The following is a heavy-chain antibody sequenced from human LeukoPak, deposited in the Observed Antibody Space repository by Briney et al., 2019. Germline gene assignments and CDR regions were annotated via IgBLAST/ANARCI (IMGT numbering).Heavy chain of an antibody. CDR1: GYTLTSYG. V-gene: IGHV1-18*04. J-gene: IGHJ4*02. CDR2: ISAYNANT. Sequence: GASVKVSCKASGYTLTSYGISWVRQAPGQGLEWMGWISAYNANTNYAQKLQGRVTMTTDTSTSTAYMELRSLRSDDTAVYYCARDRSEDYFDYWGQGTLVTVSS. D-gene: IGHD1-14*01. CDR3: ARDRSEDYFDY.